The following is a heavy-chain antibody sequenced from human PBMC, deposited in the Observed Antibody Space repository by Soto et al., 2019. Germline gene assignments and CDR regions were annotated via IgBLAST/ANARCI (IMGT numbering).Heavy chain of an antibody. V-gene: IGHV3-33*01. J-gene: IGHJ4*02. CDR3: ARDIDTSSYYSYFDS. CDR1: GFTFSRYG. Sequence: QVQVVESGGGVVQPGTSLRLSCGAPGFTFSRYGMLWVRQAPGKGLEWVGEIWHDGSKEYYADSVKGRFTISRDNSKNMVYLQMNSLRAEDTDVYYCARDIDTSSYYSYFDSWGQGTLVTVSS. D-gene: IGHD3-22*01. CDR2: IWHDGSKE.